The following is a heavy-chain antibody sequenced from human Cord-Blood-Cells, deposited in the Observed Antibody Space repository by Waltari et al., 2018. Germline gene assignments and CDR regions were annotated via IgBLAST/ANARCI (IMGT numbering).Heavy chain of an antibody. V-gene: IGHV1-69*01. CDR2: IIPILGTA. J-gene: IGHJ3*02. CDR1: GGTFSSYA. D-gene: IGHD6-6*01. CDR3: ARVPTARPGDAFDI. Sequence: QVQLVQSGAEVKKPGSSVKVSCKASGGTFSSYAISWVRQAPGQGLEWMGGIIPILGTANYAQKFQGRVTMTADESTSTAYMELSSLRSEDTAVYYCARVPTARPGDAFDIWGQGTMVTVSS.